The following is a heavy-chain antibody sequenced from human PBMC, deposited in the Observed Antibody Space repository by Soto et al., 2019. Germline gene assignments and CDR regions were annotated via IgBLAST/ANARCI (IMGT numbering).Heavy chain of an antibody. V-gene: IGHV3-23*01. Sequence: EVQLLESGGGLVQPGGSLRLSCAASGFTFSSYAMSWVRQAPGKGLEWVSAISGSGGSTYYADSVKGRFTISRDNSQNTLYLQMNSLRAEDTAVYYGAKGGYSYGSPNYWGQGTLVTVSS. D-gene: IGHD5-18*01. CDR2: ISGSGGST. CDR3: AKGGYSYGSPNY. J-gene: IGHJ4*02. CDR1: GFTFSSYA.